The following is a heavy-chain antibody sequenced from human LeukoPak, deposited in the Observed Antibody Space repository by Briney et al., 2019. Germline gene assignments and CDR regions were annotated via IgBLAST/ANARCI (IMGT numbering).Heavy chain of an antibody. J-gene: IGHJ4*02. V-gene: IGHV4-59*08. Sequence: SETLSLTCTVSGGSISTYYWSWIRQPPGKGLEWIGYIYYSGSTNYNPSLKSRVTISVDTSKNQFSLKLSSVTAADTAVYYCARQAYCSSSSCYPFDYWGQGTLVTVSS. CDR3: ARQAYCSSSSCYPFDY. CDR2: IYYSGST. D-gene: IGHD2-2*01. CDR1: GGSISTYY.